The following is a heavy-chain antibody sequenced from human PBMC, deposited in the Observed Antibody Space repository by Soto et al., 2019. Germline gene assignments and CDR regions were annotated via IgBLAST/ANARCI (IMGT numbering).Heavy chain of an antibody. Sequence: QVQLVESGGGVVQPGRSLRLSCAASGFIFSDYGMHWVRQAPGKGLEWVAVIWYDGSNKYYADSVKGRFTISRDNCKNMVYLQMNSPRAEDTAVYYCARLGYCTTTTCYARTYSMDVWGQGTTVTVSS. CDR2: IWYDGSNK. CDR1: GFIFSDYG. D-gene: IGHD2-2*01. CDR3: ARLGYCTTTTCYARTYSMDV. V-gene: IGHV3-33*03. J-gene: IGHJ6*02.